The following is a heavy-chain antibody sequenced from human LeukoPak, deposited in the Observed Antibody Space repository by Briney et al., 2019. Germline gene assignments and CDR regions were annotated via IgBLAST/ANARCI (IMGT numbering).Heavy chain of an antibody. J-gene: IGHJ3*02. Sequence: GESLRLSCAASGFTFSNYAMSWVRQAPGKGLEWVSAISGSVGSTYYTDFVKGRFTISRDNSKNTLYLQMNSLRAEDTAIYYCAKDGSGVVALGDAFDTWGQGTMVTVSS. V-gene: IGHV3-23*01. CDR1: GFTFSNYA. CDR2: ISGSVGST. CDR3: AKDGSGVVALGDAFDT. D-gene: IGHD3-22*01.